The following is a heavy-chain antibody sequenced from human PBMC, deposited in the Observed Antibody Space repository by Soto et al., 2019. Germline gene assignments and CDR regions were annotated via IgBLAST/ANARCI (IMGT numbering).Heavy chain of an antibody. J-gene: IGHJ6*02. CDR3: ARATTVTSSFFSYVLDV. CDR2: IYYNGNT. V-gene: IGHV4-30-4*08. D-gene: IGHD4-17*01. CDR1: GGSISNDDYY. Sequence: QVQLQESGPGLVKPSQTLSLTCSVSGGSISNDDYYWTWIRQPPGKGLEWIGHIYYNGNTYYNPSLKSRLTMSLDTSQNQFSLHLTSVIAADSASYFCARATTVTSSFFSYVLDVWGQGTTVTVSS.